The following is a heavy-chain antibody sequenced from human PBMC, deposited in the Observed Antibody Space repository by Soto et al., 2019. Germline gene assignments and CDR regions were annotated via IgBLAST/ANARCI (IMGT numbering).Heavy chain of an antibody. CDR3: AREVAADGTFREDVFDI. Sequence: QVQLVQSGAEVKKPGSSVKVSCKASGGTFSNHAINWVRQAPGQELEWMGRIIPIFTTTDYAQRFQGRVTITADESTITAYMELSSLKHDDTAVYYCAREVAADGTFREDVFDIWGQGTMVTVSS. J-gene: IGHJ3*02. D-gene: IGHD6-13*01. CDR2: IIPIFTTT. CDR1: GGTFSNHA. V-gene: IGHV1-69*12.